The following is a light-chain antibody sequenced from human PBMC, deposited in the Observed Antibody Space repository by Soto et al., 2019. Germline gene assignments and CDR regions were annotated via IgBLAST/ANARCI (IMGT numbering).Light chain of an antibody. J-gene: IGLJ2*01. CDR1: SSDVGGWPH. Sequence: QSVLTQPASVSASPGQSITISCAGTSSDVGGWPHVSWYQQHPGKAPKLVIYEVSNRPSGVSSRFSGSKSGSTASLTISGLQDEDEADYYCSSYTSSSPLVFGGGTQLTVL. CDR2: EVS. CDR3: SSYTSSSPLV. V-gene: IGLV2-14*01.